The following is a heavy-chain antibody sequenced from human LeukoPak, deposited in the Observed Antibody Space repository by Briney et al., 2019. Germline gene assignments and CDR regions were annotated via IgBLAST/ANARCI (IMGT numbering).Heavy chain of an antibody. Sequence: GGSLRLXCAASGFSINAQWMSWVRQAPGKGLEWVANINGGGSETYYVDSLKGRFTISGDNAKNSLSLQMNSLRVDDTAVYYCARGGTFYFEAFDIWGQGTMVTVSS. V-gene: IGHV3-7*01. CDR3: ARGGTFYFEAFDI. J-gene: IGHJ3*02. CDR1: GFSINAQW. D-gene: IGHD2/OR15-2a*01. CDR2: INGGGSET.